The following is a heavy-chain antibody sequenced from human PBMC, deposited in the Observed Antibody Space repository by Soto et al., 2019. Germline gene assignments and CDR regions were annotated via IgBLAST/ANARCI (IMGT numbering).Heavy chain of an antibody. V-gene: IGHV3-33*01. CDR2: IWFDGSDK. CDR3: ARLYCSSPSCYSVGDFEI. D-gene: IGHD2-2*01. J-gene: IGHJ3*02. CDR1: GFTFSNYG. Sequence: GGSLRLSCAASGFTFSNYGMHWVRQAPGKGLEWVALIWFDGSDKYYADSVKGRFTMSRDNSKNTGYLQMNSLRAEDTAMYYCARLYCSSPSCYSVGDFEIRGQGTMVTVSS.